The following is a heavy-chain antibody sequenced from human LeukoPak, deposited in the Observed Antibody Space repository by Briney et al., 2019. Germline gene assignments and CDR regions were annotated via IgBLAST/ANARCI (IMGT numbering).Heavy chain of an antibody. D-gene: IGHD6-19*01. J-gene: IGHJ4*02. V-gene: IGHV1-8*02. CDR1: GYTFTSYG. CDR2: MNPNSGNT. Sequence: ASVKVSCKASGYTFTSYGINWVRQATGQGLEWMGWMNPNSGNTGYAQKFQGRVTMTRNTSISTAYMELSSLRSEDTAVYYCARIGKQWLVRRYYFDYWGQGTLVTVSS. CDR3: ARIGKQWLVRRYYFDY.